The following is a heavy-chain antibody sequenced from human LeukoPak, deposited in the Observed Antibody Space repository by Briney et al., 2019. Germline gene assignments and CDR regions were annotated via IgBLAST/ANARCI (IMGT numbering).Heavy chain of an antibody. Sequence: PGGSLRLSCAAPGFTLSNYNMNWVRQAPGKGLEWVSYISSSSTTIHYADSVRGRFTVSRDNARNSLYLQMNSLRAEDTAVYYCARDFLEDVYWGQGTLVTVSS. D-gene: IGHD3-3*01. V-gene: IGHV3-48*01. J-gene: IGHJ4*02. CDR2: ISSSSTTI. CDR1: GFTLSNYN. CDR3: ARDFLEDVY.